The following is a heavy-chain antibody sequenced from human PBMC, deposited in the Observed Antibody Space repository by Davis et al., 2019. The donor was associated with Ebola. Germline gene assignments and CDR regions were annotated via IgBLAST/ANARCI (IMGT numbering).Heavy chain of an antibody. J-gene: IGHJ6*02. V-gene: IGHV4-34*01. CDR3: ARHGGFGELLYYYGMDV. CDR1: GGSFSGYY. D-gene: IGHD3-10*01. CDR2: IYYSGST. Sequence: MPSDTLSPTFAVHGGSFSGYYWSWIGQPPGKGLEWIGRIYYSGSTYYNPSLKSRVTLSVDTAKNQFSLKLSSVTAEDTAGYYCARHGGFGELLYYYGMDVWGQGTTVTVSS.